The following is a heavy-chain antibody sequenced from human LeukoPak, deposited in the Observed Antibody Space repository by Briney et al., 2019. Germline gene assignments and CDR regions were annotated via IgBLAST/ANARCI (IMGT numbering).Heavy chain of an antibody. D-gene: IGHD3-3*01. Sequence: ASVTVSCKASGYIFSGYSMHWFRQAPGQGLEWMGWINPYTGATKYAERFQGRVTMTRDTSISTAYLELNTLRSDDTAVYYCAGLGVVIGNWFDPWGQGTLVTVSS. CDR2: INPYTGAT. CDR3: AGLGVVIGNWFDP. CDR1: GYIFSGYS. V-gene: IGHV1-2*02. J-gene: IGHJ5*02.